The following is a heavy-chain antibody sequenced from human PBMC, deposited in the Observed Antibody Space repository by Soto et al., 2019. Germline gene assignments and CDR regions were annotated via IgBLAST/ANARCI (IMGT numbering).Heavy chain of an antibody. CDR3: ARDEREHCRGSSCYGYFDY. J-gene: IGHJ4*02. V-gene: IGHV4-59*12. CDR2: IYYSGST. CDR1: GCSISPYY. D-gene: IGHD2-15*01. Sequence: SETLSLTCTVSGCSISPYYWSWIRQPPGKGLEWIGYIYYSGSTSYNPSLKSRVTIAVDTSKNQFSLNLRSMTATDTAVFYCARDEREHCRGSSCYGYFDYWGQGTLVTVPQ.